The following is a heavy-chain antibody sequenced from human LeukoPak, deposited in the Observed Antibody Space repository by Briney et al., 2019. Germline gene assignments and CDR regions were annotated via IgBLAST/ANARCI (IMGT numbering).Heavy chain of an antibody. Sequence: GGSLRLSCAASGFTLDDYAMHWVRQAPGKGLEWVSGISWNSGSIGYADSVKGRFTISRDNAKNSLYLQMNSLRAEDTALYYCAKDMGYCSSTSCIDYYYYYGMDVWGQGTTVTVS. D-gene: IGHD2-2*01. CDR2: ISWNSGSI. CDR1: GFTLDDYA. V-gene: IGHV3-9*01. J-gene: IGHJ6*02. CDR3: AKDMGYCSSTSCIDYYYYYGMDV.